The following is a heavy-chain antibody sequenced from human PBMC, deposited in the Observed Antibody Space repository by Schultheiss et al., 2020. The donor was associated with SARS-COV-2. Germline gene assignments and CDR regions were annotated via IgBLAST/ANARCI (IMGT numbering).Heavy chain of an antibody. CDR1: GTSISSGGYY. V-gene: IGHV4-61*08. CDR2: IYYSGST. D-gene: IGHD6-6*01. CDR3: ARRIAARPYRY. J-gene: IGHJ4*02. Sequence: SETLSLTCTVSGTSISSGGYYWSWIRQPPGKGLEWIGYIYYSGSTNYNPSLKSRVTISVDTSKNQFSLKLSSVTAADTAVYYCARRIAARPYRYWGQGTLVTVSS.